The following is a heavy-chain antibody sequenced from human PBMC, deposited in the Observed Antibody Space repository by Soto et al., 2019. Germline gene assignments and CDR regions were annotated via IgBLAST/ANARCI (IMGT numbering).Heavy chain of an antibody. Sequence: PSETLSLTCTVSGGSISSSSYYWGWIRQPPGKGLEWIGSIYYSGTTYYNPSLKSRVTISVDTSKNQFSLKLSSVTAADTAVYYCAREWSKVWFDPGGQGTPVAVSS. J-gene: IGHJ5*02. V-gene: IGHV4-39*02. CDR1: GGSISSSSYY. CDR2: IYYSGTT. D-gene: IGHD2-8*01. CDR3: AREWSKVWFDP.